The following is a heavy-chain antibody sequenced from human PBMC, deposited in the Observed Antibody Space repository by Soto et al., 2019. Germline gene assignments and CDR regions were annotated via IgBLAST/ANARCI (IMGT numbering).Heavy chain of an antibody. CDR2: FSGGSGTT. D-gene: IGHD1-1*01. Sequence: EVRLLESGGGLVQPGGSLRLSCVVSGLTFPNHGVTWVRQVPGKGLEWVCGFSGGSGTTHYADRVRGRFTISRDDPRHTVFLQMNSLGAEDTAVYYCVRWNGFGDFWGQGTLVTVSS. V-gene: IGHV3-23*01. CDR1: GLTFPNHG. J-gene: IGHJ4*02. CDR3: VRWNGFGDF.